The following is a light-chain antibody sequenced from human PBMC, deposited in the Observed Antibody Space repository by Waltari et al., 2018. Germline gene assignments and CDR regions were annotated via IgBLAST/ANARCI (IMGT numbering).Light chain of an antibody. Sequence: DIEMTQSPPTLSASVGDRVTISCRASRNIREWLAWYRQRPGTAPELLTSKASVLETGVSSRFSGRASAAEFTLTISSLQPDDVATYYCQQYYTSSQTFGHETEVAIK. J-gene: IGKJ1*01. CDR2: KAS. V-gene: IGKV1-5*03. CDR3: QQYYTSSQT. CDR1: RNIREW.